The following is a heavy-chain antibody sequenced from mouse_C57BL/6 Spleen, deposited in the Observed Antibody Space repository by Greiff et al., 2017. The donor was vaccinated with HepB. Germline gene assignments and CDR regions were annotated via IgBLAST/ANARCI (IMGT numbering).Heavy chain of an antibody. J-gene: IGHJ2*01. CDR2: IDPSDSYT. D-gene: IGHD1-1*01. CDR3: ARGNGSSDY. CDR1: GYTFTSYW. V-gene: IGHV1-59*01. Sequence: QVQLQQSGAELVRPGTSVKLSCKASGYTFTSYWMHWVKQRPGQGLEWIGVIDPSDSYTNYNQKFKGKATLTVDTSSSTAYMQLSSLTSEDSAVYYCARGNGSSDYWGQGTTLTVSS.